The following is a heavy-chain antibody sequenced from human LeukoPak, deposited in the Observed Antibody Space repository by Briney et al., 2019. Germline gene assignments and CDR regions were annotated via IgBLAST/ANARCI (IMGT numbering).Heavy chain of an antibody. V-gene: IGHV3-7*05. CDR3: AGARSCTNGVCYSLYYFDY. J-gene: IGHJ4*02. D-gene: IGHD2-8*01. CDR1: GFTSSSYW. CDR2: IKQDGSEK. Sequence: GGSLRLSCAASGFTSSSYWISWGRQAPGKGLEWVANIKQDGSEKYYVDSVKGRFTISRDNAKNSLYLQMNSLRAEDTAVYYCAGARSCTNGVCYSLYYFDYWGQGTLVTVSS.